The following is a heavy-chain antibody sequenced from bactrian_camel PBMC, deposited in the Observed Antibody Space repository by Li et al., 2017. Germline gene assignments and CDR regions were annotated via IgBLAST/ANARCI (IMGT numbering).Heavy chain of an antibody. J-gene: IGHJ4*01. CDR1: GVTFSYYF. D-gene: IGHD2*01. CDR3: AQETYGTPAY. V-gene: IGHV3-2*01. CDR2: VHTTIGTP. Sequence: HVQLVESGGGLVMPGGSLRLSCAASGVTFSYYFMAWVRQAPGKGLEWVSSVHTTIGTPFYADSVKGRFTISKDNAKNTVYLQLNSLKTEDMAMYYCAQETYGTPAYWGQGTQVTVS.